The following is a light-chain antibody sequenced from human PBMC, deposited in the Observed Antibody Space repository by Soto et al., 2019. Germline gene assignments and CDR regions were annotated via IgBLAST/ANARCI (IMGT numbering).Light chain of an antibody. Sequence: QAVVTQESSFSVSLGGTVTLTCGLSSGSVSTNYYPSWYQQTPGRPPRTLIYNTHTRSSGVPDRFSGSILGNKAALTITGAQADDEADYYCVLFLGSGISVFGGGTKLTVL. J-gene: IGLJ2*01. CDR2: NTH. CDR3: VLFLGSGISV. V-gene: IGLV8-61*01. CDR1: SGSVSTNYY.